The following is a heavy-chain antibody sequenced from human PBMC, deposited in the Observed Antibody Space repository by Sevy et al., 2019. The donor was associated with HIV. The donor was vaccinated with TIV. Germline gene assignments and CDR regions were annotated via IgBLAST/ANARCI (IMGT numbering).Heavy chain of an antibody. Sequence: ASVKVSCKASGYTFTSYGISWVRQAPGQGLEWMGWISAYNGNTNYAQKLQGRVTMTTDTSTSTAYMGLRSLRSDDTAGYYCARGGNRYNWNADYFDYWGQGTLVTVSS. CDR1: GYTFTSYG. J-gene: IGHJ4*02. CDR2: ISAYNGNT. D-gene: IGHD1-1*01. CDR3: ARGGNRYNWNADYFDY. V-gene: IGHV1-18*01.